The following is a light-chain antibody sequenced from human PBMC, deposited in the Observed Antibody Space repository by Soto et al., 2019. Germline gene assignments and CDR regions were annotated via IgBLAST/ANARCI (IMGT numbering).Light chain of an antibody. V-gene: IGLV2-14*01. Sequence: QSVLTQPASVSGSPGQSITISCTGTSSDIGGHHFVSWYQQQSGKAPKLVIYEVTDRPSGVSDRFSGSKSGNTASLTISGLQAEDEADYYCSSYTSSSTLLYVFGTGTKVTVL. J-gene: IGLJ1*01. CDR1: SSDIGGHHF. CDR2: EVT. CDR3: SSYTSSSTLLYV.